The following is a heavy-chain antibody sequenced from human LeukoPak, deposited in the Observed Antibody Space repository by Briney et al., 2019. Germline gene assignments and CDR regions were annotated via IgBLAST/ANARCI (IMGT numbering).Heavy chain of an antibody. Sequence: PSETLSLTCTVSGGSISSSSYYWGWIRQPPGKGLEWIGSIYYSGSTYYNPSLKSRVTISVDTSKNQFSLKLSSVTAADTAVYYCARHVLDRWELSRYWYFDLWGRGTLVTVSS. CDR2: IYYSGST. D-gene: IGHD1-26*01. CDR3: ARHVLDRWELSRYWYFDL. V-gene: IGHV4-39*01. J-gene: IGHJ2*01. CDR1: GGSISSSSYY.